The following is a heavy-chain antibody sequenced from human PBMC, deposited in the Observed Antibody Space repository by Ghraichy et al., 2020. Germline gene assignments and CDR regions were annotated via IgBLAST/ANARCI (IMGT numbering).Heavy chain of an antibody. CDR2: IYYSGST. V-gene: IGHV4-39*01. CDR3: ATRFPGYSSGWLNSNWFDP. D-gene: IGHD6-19*01. CDR1: GGSISSSSYY. J-gene: IGHJ5*02. Sequence: SETLSLTCTVSGGSISSSSYYWGWIRQPPGKGLEWIGSIYYSGSTYYNPSLKSRVTISVDTSKNQFSLKLSSVTAADTAVYYCATRFPGYSSGWLNSNWFDPWGQGTLVTVSS.